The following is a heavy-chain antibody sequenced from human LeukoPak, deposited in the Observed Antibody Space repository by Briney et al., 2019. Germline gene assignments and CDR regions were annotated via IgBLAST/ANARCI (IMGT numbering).Heavy chain of an antibody. CDR2: IFYSGTT. V-gene: IGHV4-39*01. D-gene: IGHD2/OR15-2a*01. J-gene: IGHJ4*02. CDR3: ATQILLCHYY. CDR1: GGSISSSSYY. Sequence: SETLSLTCTVSGGSISSSSYYWGWIRQRPGKGLEWIGTIFYSGTTYYHQSLKSRVTIYVDTSQNQFSLKLSSVTDADTAVYYCATQILLCHYYWGQGTLVTVSS.